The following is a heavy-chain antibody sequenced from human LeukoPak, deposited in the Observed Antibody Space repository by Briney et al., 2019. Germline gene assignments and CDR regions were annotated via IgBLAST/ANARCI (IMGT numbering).Heavy chain of an antibody. Sequence: ASVKVSCKASGYTFTGYYMHWVRQAPGQGLEWMGWINPNSGGTNYAQKFQGRVTMTRDTAISTAYMELSRLRSDDTAVYYCASLQGGQIVVVPSWGQGTMVTVSS. CDR2: INPNSGGT. D-gene: IGHD2-2*01. CDR1: GYTFTGYY. CDR3: ASLQGGQIVVVPS. V-gene: IGHV1-2*02. J-gene: IGHJ3*01.